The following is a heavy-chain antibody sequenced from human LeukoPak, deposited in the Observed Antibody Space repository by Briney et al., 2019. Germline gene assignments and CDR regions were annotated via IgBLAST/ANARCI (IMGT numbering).Heavy chain of an antibody. Sequence: ASAKVSCKPSGYTFNTYGITWVRQAPGQGLEWMGWISPYNGNTNYAQKFQGRVTLTTDTSTSTAYMELRSLRSDDTAVYYCARGPHERSGYPDDWGQGTLVTVSS. CDR3: ARGPHERSGYPDD. CDR1: GYTFNTYG. D-gene: IGHD3-22*01. CDR2: ISPYNGNT. V-gene: IGHV1-18*01. J-gene: IGHJ4*02.